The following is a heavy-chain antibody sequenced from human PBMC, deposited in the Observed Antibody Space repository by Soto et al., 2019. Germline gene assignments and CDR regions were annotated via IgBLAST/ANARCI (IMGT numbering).Heavy chain of an antibody. Sequence: EVQLVESGGGLAKPGGSLRLSCAACGFTFSNDWMNWIRQAPGKGLEWVARIKTVTDGGTTDYAAPVKGRFFISRDDSKSTLYLQMNSLKTEDTAIYYCMTHAVIYSRGHWGQGTLVTVAS. D-gene: IGHD6-25*01. CDR3: MTHAVIYSRGH. J-gene: IGHJ4*02. CDR1: GFTFSNDW. CDR2: IKTVTDGGTT. V-gene: IGHV3-15*01.